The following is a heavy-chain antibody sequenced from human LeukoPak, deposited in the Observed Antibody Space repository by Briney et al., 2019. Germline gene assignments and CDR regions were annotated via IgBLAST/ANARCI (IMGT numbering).Heavy chain of an antibody. CDR1: GGTFSSYA. D-gene: IGHD5-18*01. V-gene: IGHV1-69*05. CDR3: ARGNGDTAMGTFDY. CDR2: IIPIFGTA. J-gene: IGHJ4*02. Sequence: SVKVSCKASGGTFSSYAISWVRQAPGQGLKWMGGIIPIFGTANYAQKFQGRVTITTDESTSTAYMELSSLRSEDTAVYYCARGNGDTAMGTFDYWGQGTLVTVS.